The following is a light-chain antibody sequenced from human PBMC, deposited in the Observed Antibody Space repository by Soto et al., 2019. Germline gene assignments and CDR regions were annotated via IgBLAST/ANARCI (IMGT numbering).Light chain of an antibody. Sequence: DIQMTQSPSTLSASVGDRVTITCRASQSIDRWLAWYQQKPGKAPKLVIYDGSTLESGVPSRFSGTGSETDFTLTISSLQPDDFATYYCQQYSSYWTFGQGTKVDI. CDR1: QSIDRW. CDR3: QQYSSYWT. J-gene: IGKJ1*01. V-gene: IGKV1-5*01. CDR2: DGS.